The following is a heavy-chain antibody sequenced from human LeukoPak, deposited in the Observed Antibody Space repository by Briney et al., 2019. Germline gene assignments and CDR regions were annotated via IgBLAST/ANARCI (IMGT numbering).Heavy chain of an antibody. J-gene: IGHJ3*02. Sequence: GGSLRLSCAASGFTFSNAWMSWVRQAPGKGLEWVGRIKSKTDGGTTDYAAPVKGRFTISRDDSKNTLYLQMNSLKTEDTAVYYCTTVNDEEQWLHAFDIWGQGTMVTVSS. CDR2: IKSKTDGGTT. CDR3: TTVNDEEQWLHAFDI. CDR1: GFTFSNAW. V-gene: IGHV3-15*01. D-gene: IGHD6-19*01.